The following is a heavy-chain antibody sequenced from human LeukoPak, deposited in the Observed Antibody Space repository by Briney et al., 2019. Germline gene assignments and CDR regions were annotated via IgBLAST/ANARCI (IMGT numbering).Heavy chain of an antibody. J-gene: IGHJ4*02. CDR2: ISSSGSTI. V-gene: IGHV3-11*04. Sequence: PGGSLRLSCAASGFTFSDYYMSWLRQAPGKGLEWVSYISSSGSTIYYADSVKGRFTISRDNAKNSLYLQMNSLRAEDTAVYYCARDRYYDFWSGSPFDYWGQGTLVTVSS. D-gene: IGHD3-3*01. CDR3: ARDRYYDFWSGSPFDY. CDR1: GFTFSDYY.